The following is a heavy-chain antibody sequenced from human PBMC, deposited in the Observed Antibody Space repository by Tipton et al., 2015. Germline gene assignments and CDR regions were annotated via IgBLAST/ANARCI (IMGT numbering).Heavy chain of an antibody. CDR2: ISYSGGT. D-gene: IGHD3-10*01. CDR3: ARLRETYGSDSDNWFDP. V-gene: IGHV4-59*01. Sequence: TLSLTCTVSGGSISNYYWSWIRQPPGKGLEWIAYISYSGGTKYNPSLKSRVTISIDSSNNQFSLRLSSVTAADTAVYYCARLRETYGSDSDNWFDPWGQGTLVTVSS. J-gene: IGHJ5*02. CDR1: GGSISNYY.